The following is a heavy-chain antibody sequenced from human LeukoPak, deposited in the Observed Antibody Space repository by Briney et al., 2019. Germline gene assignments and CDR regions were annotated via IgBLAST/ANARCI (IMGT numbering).Heavy chain of an antibody. Sequence: PSETLSLTCAVYGGSFSGYYWSWIRQPPGKGLEWIGEINHSGSTNYNPSHKSRVTISVDTSKNQFSLKLSSVTAADTAVYYCASMTTVTSFNYWGQGTLVTVSS. V-gene: IGHV4-34*01. J-gene: IGHJ4*02. CDR2: INHSGST. D-gene: IGHD4-17*01. CDR3: ASMTTVTSFNY. CDR1: GGSFSGYY.